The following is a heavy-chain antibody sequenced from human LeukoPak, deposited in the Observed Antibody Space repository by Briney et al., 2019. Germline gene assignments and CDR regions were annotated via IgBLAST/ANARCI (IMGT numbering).Heavy chain of an antibody. CDR3: ARDDRYYDSSGYCCPHY. D-gene: IGHD3-22*01. Sequence: PGGSRRLSCAASGFTFSSYWMHWVGQAPGKGLVWVSRINSDGSSTSYADSVKGRFTISRDNAKNTLYLQMNSLRAEDTAVYYCARDDRYYDSSGYCCPHYRGQGTLGTVSS. J-gene: IGHJ4*02. V-gene: IGHV3-74*01. CDR2: INSDGSST. CDR1: GFTFSSYW.